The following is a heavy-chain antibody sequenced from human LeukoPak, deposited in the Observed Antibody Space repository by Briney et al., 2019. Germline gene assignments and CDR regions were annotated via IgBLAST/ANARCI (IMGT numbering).Heavy chain of an antibody. CDR1: GFTFSSYG. Sequence: PGGSLRLSCAASGFTFSSYGMHWVRQAPGKGLEWVAVISNDGSNKYYADSVKGRFTISRDNSKNTLYLQMNSLRAEDTAVYYCASGGIIAVAGLDCFDYWGQGTLVTVSS. CDR3: ASGGIIAVAGLDCFDY. CDR2: ISNDGSNK. V-gene: IGHV3-30*03. J-gene: IGHJ4*02. D-gene: IGHD6-19*01.